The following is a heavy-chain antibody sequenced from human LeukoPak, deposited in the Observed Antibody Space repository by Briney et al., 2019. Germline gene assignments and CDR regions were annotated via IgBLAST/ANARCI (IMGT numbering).Heavy chain of an antibody. Sequence: PGGSLRLSCAASGFRFDDSAMHWVRQAPGKGLEWVSGISWNSGTIAYADSVKGRFTISRDNTKNSLYLQMNSLRAEDTALYYCTRASEGFCSGGSCPPDYWGQGTLVTVSS. J-gene: IGHJ4*02. CDR1: GFRFDDSA. CDR3: TRASEGFCSGGSCPPDY. V-gene: IGHV3-9*01. D-gene: IGHD2-15*01. CDR2: ISWNSGTI.